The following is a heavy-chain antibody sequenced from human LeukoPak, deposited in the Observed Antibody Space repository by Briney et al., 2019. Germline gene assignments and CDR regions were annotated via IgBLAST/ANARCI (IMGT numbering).Heavy chain of an antibody. J-gene: IGHJ4*02. CDR3: ATIAAADKDY. CDR1: GFTFSSFW. CDR2: IDYDGRST. D-gene: IGHD6-13*01. V-gene: IGHV3-74*01. Sequence: QPGGSLRLSCVASGFTFSSFWMHWVRQAPGKGLVWVSRIDYDGRSTIYADSVKGRFTISRDNAKNTLYLQMNSLRAEDTAMYYCATIAAADKDYWGQGTLVTVSS.